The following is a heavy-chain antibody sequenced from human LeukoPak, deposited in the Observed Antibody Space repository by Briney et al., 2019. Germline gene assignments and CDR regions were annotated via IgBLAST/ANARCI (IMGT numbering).Heavy chain of an antibody. CDR1: DGSINSYY. V-gene: IGHV4-59*01. CDR2: IYYNGNT. CDR3: ARGRSNYYGMDV. Sequence: SQTLSLTCSVSDGSINSYYWNWIRRPPGKGLEWIGYIYYNGNTNYSPSLKSRVTMSVDTSKNLFSLKVSSVTAADTAVYYCARGRSNYYGMDVWGQGTTVTVSS. J-gene: IGHJ6*02. D-gene: IGHD1-26*01.